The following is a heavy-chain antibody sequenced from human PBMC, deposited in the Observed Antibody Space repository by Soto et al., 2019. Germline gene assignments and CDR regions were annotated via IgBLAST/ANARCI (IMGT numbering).Heavy chain of an antibody. V-gene: IGHV4-61*01. J-gene: IGHJ6*02. CDR2: IYYSGST. CDR1: GGSVSSGSYY. Sequence: QVQLQESGPGLVKPSETLSLTCTVSGGSVSSGSYYWSWIRQPPGKGLEWIGYIYYSGSTNYNPSLKGRVTISVDTSKIQFSLKLSSVTAADTAVYYCAREAGGSSSYYYYGMDVWGQGTTVTVSS. CDR3: AREAGGSSSYYYYGMDV. D-gene: IGHD2-15*01.